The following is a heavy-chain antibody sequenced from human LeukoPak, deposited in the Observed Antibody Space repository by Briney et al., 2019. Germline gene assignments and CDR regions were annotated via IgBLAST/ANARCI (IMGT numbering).Heavy chain of an antibody. CDR3: ARYHYDGSGYPYYFDQ. V-gene: IGHV3-53*01. D-gene: IGHD3-22*01. CDR2: IYSGGST. CDR1: RLIPRENY. Sequence: GRSLCPSPALSRLIPRENYTGSVCRTPQGGLGCGSVIYSGGSTYYADSVKGRFTISRDNSKNTVFLQLNSLRAEDTAVYYCARYHYDGSGYPYYFDQWGQGTLVTVSS. J-gene: IGHJ4*02.